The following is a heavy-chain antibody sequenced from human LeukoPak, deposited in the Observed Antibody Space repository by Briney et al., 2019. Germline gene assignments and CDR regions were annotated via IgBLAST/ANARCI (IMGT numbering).Heavy chain of an antibody. CDR2: INPNSGGT. V-gene: IGHV1-2*04. CDR3: ARSSGWYSDDYFDY. Sequence: ASVKVSCKASGYTFTGYYMRWVRQAPGQGLEWMGWINPNSGGTNYAQKFQGWVTMTRDTSISTAYMELSRLRSDDTAVYYCARSSGWYSDDYFDYWGQGTLVTVSS. J-gene: IGHJ4*02. CDR1: GYTFTGYY. D-gene: IGHD6-19*01.